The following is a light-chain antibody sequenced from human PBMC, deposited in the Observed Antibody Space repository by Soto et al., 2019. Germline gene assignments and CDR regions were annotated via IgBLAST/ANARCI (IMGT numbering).Light chain of an antibody. Sequence: SYELTQPPSVSVAPGQTARIPCGGTDIGSKTVHWYQQKPGQAPVVVVYDDTVRPSGIPARFSGSNSGNTATLTITRVEAGDEADYYCQVWHYRTNYEVFGGGTKLTVL. J-gene: IGLJ3*02. CDR1: DIGSKT. CDR2: DDT. CDR3: QVWHYRTNYEV. V-gene: IGLV3-21*02.